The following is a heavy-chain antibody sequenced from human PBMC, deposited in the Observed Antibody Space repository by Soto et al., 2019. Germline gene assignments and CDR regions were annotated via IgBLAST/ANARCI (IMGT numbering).Heavy chain of an antibody. D-gene: IGHD5-18*01. J-gene: IGHJ4*02. V-gene: IGHV3-11*06. CDR1: GLTLSDYY. Sequence: QVQLVESGGGLVKPGGSLRLSCAASGLTLSDYYMTWIRQAPGKGLEWVSDISFSSRYTNYADSVKGRFTISRDNAKNSLYLQINSLRAEDTAVYYCARDGYGFGKGYYLDHWGQGTLVTVSS. CDR3: ARDGYGFGKGYYLDH. CDR2: ISFSSRYT.